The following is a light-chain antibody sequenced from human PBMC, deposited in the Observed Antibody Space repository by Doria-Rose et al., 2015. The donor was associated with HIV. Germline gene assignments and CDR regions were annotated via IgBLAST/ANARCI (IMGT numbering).Light chain of an antibody. CDR2: DGS. Sequence: EIVMTQSPGTLSLSPGERATLSCRASQSFSSTYLAWYQQKPGQAPSLLIYDGSTTATGIPDRFSASGSGTDFTLTINRLEPEDFALYYCHQYGTSWTSGQGTKVEI. J-gene: IGKJ1*01. CDR3: HQYGTSWT. V-gene: IGKV3-20*01. CDR1: QSFSSTY.